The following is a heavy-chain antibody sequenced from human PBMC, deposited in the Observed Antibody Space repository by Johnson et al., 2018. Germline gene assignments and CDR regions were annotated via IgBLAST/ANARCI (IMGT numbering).Heavy chain of an antibody. V-gene: IGHV3-30*18. J-gene: IGHJ6*02. Sequence: QLVESGGGVVQPGRSLXLSCAASGFSFRTSGMNWVRQAPGKGLDWVALISYDGSDKYYADSVKGRFTLSRDNSKNTLYLQMNSLRPEDTAVYYCAKASAASWYYYYGLDVWCQGTTVTVSS. CDR2: ISYDGSDK. CDR3: AKASAASWYYYYGLDV. D-gene: IGHD6-13*01. CDR1: GFSFRTSG.